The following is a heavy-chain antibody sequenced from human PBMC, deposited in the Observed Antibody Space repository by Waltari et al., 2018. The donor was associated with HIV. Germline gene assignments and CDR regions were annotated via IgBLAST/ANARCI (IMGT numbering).Heavy chain of an antibody. J-gene: IGHJ5*02. Sequence: QVELVASGGGVVQPGRSLRLSCAASGFNLNSYGIPWVRQAPGKGLEWVAAMWFDDNGKYYSDSVRGRFIISRDSSKNTVNLRIDSLTGDDTGVYYCARDSGGYKKFDLWGQGTRVTVSS. D-gene: IGHD5-12*01. CDR1: GFNLNSYG. V-gene: IGHV3-33*01. CDR2: MWFDDNGK. CDR3: ARDSGGYKKFDL.